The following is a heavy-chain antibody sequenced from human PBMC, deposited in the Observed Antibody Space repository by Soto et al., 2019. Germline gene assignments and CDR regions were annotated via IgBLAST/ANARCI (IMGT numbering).Heavy chain of an antibody. D-gene: IGHD3-22*01. J-gene: IGHJ4*02. CDR1: GGSINTYH. Sequence: PSETLSLTCTVSGGSINTYHWSWIRQHPGKGLEWIGYIYYSGSTSYRPSLRSRVTISVDTSKNQFSLRLTSVTAADTAVYYCARVGAAGYYYDSSAYSWGQGTLVTVSS. V-gene: IGHV4-59*06. CDR2: IYYSGST. CDR3: ARVGAAGYYYDSSAYS.